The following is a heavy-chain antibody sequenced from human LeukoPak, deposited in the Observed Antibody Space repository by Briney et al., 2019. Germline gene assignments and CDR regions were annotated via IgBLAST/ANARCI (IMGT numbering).Heavy chain of an antibody. J-gene: IGHJ6*02. CDR1: GFTFSSYG. Sequence: GRSLRLSCAASGFTFSSYGMHWVRQAPGKGLEWVAVIWYDGSNKYYADSVKGRFTISRDNSKNTLYLQMNSLRAEDTAVYYCARARSWYGMDVWGQGTTVTVSS. V-gene: IGHV3-33*01. CDR3: ARARSWYGMDV. CDR2: IWYDGSNK.